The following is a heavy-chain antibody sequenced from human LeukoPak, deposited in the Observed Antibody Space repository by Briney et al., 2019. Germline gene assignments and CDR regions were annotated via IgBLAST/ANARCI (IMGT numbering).Heavy chain of an antibody. D-gene: IGHD3-22*01. CDR1: GYTFTGYY. Sequence: ASVKVSCKASGYTFTGYYMHWVRQAPGQGLEWMGIINPSGGSTSYAQKFQGRVTMTRDMSTSTVYMELSSLRSEDTAVYYCARTTSYYYDSSGSRDFQHWGQGTLVTVSS. CDR3: ARTTSYYYDSSGSRDFQH. CDR2: INPSGGST. J-gene: IGHJ1*01. V-gene: IGHV1-46*01.